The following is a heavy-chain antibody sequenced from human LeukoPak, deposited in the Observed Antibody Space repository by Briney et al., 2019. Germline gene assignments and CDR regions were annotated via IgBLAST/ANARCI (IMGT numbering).Heavy chain of an antibody. V-gene: IGHV3-21*01. Sequence: GGSLRLSCAASGFTFSSYSMNWVRQAPGKGLEWVSCISSSSDYIYYAVSVKGRFTISRDNAKNSLYLQMNSLRAEDTAVYYCATVLLGNYDILTGPLDYWGQGTLVTVSS. CDR2: ISSSSDYI. CDR3: ATVLLGNYDILTGPLDY. CDR1: GFTFSSYS. D-gene: IGHD3-9*01. J-gene: IGHJ4*02.